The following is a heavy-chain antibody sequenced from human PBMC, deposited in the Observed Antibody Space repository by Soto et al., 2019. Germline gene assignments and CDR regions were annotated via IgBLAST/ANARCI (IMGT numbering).Heavy chain of an antibody. Sequence: VASVKVFCKASGYTFTSYDINWVRQATGQGLEWMGWMNPNSGNTGYAQKFQGRVTMTRNTSISTAYMELSSLRSEDAAVYYCARVSEKLRYFDWLLLVYWGQGTLVTVSS. J-gene: IGHJ4*02. CDR3: ARVSEKLRYFDWLLLVY. V-gene: IGHV1-8*01. D-gene: IGHD3-9*01. CDR1: GYTFTSYD. CDR2: MNPNSGNT.